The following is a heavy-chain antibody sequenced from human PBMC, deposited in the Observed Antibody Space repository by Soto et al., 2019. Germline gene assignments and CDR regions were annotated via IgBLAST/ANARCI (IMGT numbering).Heavy chain of an antibody. J-gene: IGHJ4*02. CDR1: GDTFTDYY. CDR2: VNPSGGHT. Sequence: QVQLMQSGAEVKKPGASVKVSCKASGDTFTDYYIHWVRQAPGQGLEWMGTVNPSGGHTTYAQHFLGRVTMTRETSTSSLYMELTRLTSADTAIYYCASGGHVVVVTAALDYWGQGTLVTVSS. V-gene: IGHV1-46*01. D-gene: IGHD2-21*02. CDR3: ASGGHVVVVTAALDY.